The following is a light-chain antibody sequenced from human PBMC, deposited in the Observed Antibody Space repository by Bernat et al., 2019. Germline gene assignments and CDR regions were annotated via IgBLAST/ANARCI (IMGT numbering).Light chain of an antibody. CDR3: QHYNSYPVT. CDR1: QSMSIW. Sequence: IQMTQSPSTLSASVGDTVTITCRASQSMSIWLVWYQQTPGKAPKVLISKASNLETGVPSRLSGSGSGTEFTLTISSLQPDDFGTYCCQHYNSYPVTFGQGTKLEI. CDR2: KAS. V-gene: IGKV1-5*03. J-gene: IGKJ2*01.